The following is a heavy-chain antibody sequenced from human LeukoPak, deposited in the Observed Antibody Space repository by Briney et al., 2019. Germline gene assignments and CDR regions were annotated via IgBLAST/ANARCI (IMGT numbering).Heavy chain of an antibody. CDR3: ATSNYYYYYMDV. J-gene: IGHJ6*03. Sequence: PSETLSLTCAVYGGSFSSYYWSWIRQPAGKGLEWIGRIYTSGSTNYNPSLKSRVTMSVDTSKNQFSLKLSSVTAADTAVYYCATSNYYYYYMDVWGKGTTVAVSS. CDR1: GGSFSSYY. V-gene: IGHV4-59*10. CDR2: IYTSGST.